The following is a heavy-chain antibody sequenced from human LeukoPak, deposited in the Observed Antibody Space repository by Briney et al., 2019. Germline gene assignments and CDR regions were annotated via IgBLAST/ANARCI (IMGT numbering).Heavy chain of an antibody. Sequence: GASVKVSCKASGYTFTSYYMHWVRQAPGQGLEWMGIINPSGGSTSYAQKFQGRVTMTRDTSISTAYMDLSGLRSDVTAVYYCARGFVVRGVSPIRPPLSGAFHIWGQGTMVTVSS. V-gene: IGHV1-46*01. CDR3: ARGFVVRGVSPIRPPLSGAFHI. J-gene: IGHJ3*02. D-gene: IGHD3-10*01. CDR2: INPSGGST. CDR1: GYTFTSYY.